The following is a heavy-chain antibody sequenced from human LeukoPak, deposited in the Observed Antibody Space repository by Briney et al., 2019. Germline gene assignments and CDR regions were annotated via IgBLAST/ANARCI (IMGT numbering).Heavy chain of an antibody. Sequence: SSETLPLTCTVSGGSISSYYWSWIRQSPGKGLEWIGYIYYSGSVDYNPSLRGRVTISEDTSKNQFSLKLTSVTAADTAVYFCARVPEAAAGFHWFDPWGQGILVIVSS. CDR3: ARVPEAAAGFHWFDP. CDR1: GGSISSYY. CDR2: IYYSGSV. D-gene: IGHD6-13*01. V-gene: IGHV4-59*01. J-gene: IGHJ5*02.